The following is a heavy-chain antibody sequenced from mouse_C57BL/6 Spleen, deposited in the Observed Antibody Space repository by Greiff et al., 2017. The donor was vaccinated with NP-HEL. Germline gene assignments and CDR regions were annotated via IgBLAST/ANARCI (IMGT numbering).Heavy chain of an antibody. Sequence: EVQLQQSGAELVKPGASVKLSCTASGFNIKDYYMHWVKQRTEQGLEWIGRIDPEDGETKYDPKFQGKATITADTSSNTAYLQLSSLTSEDTSVYYWARSDYGSSYGTYWGQGTLVTVSA. V-gene: IGHV14-2*01. D-gene: IGHD1-1*01. CDR3: ARSDYGSSYGTY. J-gene: IGHJ3*01. CDR2: IDPEDGET. CDR1: GFNIKDYY.